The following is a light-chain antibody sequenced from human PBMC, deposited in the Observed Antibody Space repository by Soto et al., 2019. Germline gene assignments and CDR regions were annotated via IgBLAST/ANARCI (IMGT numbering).Light chain of an antibody. J-gene: IGKJ4*01. CDR3: QQYGSSPPLT. CDR1: QSVSSN. Sequence: ETVLTQSPGTLSLSPVERATLSCRASQSVSSNLAWYQQKPGQAPRLLIYGASTRATGIPARFSGSGSGTDFTLTISRLEPEDFAVYYCQQYGSSPPLTFGGGTKVDIK. V-gene: IGKV3-20*01. CDR2: GAS.